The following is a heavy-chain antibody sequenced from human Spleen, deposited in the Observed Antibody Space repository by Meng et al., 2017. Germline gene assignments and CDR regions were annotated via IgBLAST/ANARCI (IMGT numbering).Heavy chain of an antibody. Sequence: QGPVVQSGAEVKKPGGSVKVSCYASGYPLSSDGFSWVRQAPGQGLEWLGWINVYNGKTDYALKFQDRVTMTTDTFTNTAYMELRSLRSDDTAVYYCATRGNPYLNCWGQGTLVTVSS. CDR1: GYPLSSDG. CDR2: INVYNGKT. CDR3: ATRGNPYLNC. J-gene: IGHJ4*02. V-gene: IGHV1-18*01.